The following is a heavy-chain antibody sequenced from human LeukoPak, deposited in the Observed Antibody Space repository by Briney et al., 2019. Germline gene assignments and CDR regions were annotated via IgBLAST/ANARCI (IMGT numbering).Heavy chain of an antibody. D-gene: IGHD5-18*01. V-gene: IGHV3-48*03. CDR3: ARVRSGYSHENYFDY. CDR2: ISGSGSTI. Sequence: GGSLRLSCAASGFTFSNYEMNWVRQAPGKGLGWVSYISGSGSTIYYADSVKGRFTISRDNAKDSLYLQMNSLRAEDTAVYYCARVRSGYSHENYFDYWGQGTLVTVSS. J-gene: IGHJ4*02. CDR1: GFTFSNYE.